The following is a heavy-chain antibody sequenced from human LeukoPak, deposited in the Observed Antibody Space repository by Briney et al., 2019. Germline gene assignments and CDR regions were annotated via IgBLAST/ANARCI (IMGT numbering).Heavy chain of an antibody. CDR1: GFTFSSYD. V-gene: IGHV3-13*01. CDR2: IGTAGDT. CDR3: ARWGHYDILTGYYSDAFDI. D-gene: IGHD3-9*01. Sequence: GGSLRLSCAASGFTFSSYDMHWVRQATGKGLEWVSAIGTAGDTYYPGSVKGRFTISRENAKNYLYLQMNSLRAGDTAVYYCARWGHYDILTGYYSDAFDIWGQGTMVTVSS. J-gene: IGHJ3*02.